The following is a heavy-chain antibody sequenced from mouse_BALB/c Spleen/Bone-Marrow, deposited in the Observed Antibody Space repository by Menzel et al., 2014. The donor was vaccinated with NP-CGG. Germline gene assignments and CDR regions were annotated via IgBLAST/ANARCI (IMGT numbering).Heavy chain of an antibody. CDR1: GYTFSNYW. CDR2: IYPGNSDT. CDR3: TTLARNNFDY. Sequence: EVQLQQSGTVLARPGAAVKMSCKASGYTFSNYWMHCVKQRPGQGLEWIGTIYPGNSDTTYNQKFKGKAKLTAVTSTSTAYMELSSLTNEDSAVYYCTTLARNNFDYWGQGTTLTVSS. J-gene: IGHJ2*01. V-gene: IGHV1-5*01.